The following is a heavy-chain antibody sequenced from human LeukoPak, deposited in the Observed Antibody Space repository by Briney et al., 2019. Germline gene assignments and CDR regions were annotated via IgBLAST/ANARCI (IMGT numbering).Heavy chain of an antibody. D-gene: IGHD4-17*01. Sequence: GGSLRLSCTASGFTFGDYAMSWVRQAPGKGLEGVGFIRSRAYGGTTEYAASVKGRFTISRDDSKSIAYLQMNSLKTEDTAVYYCTRDLGYGDLDFDYWGQGTLVTVSS. CDR3: TRDLGYGDLDFDY. J-gene: IGHJ4*02. CDR1: GFTFGDYA. CDR2: IRSRAYGGTT. V-gene: IGHV3-49*04.